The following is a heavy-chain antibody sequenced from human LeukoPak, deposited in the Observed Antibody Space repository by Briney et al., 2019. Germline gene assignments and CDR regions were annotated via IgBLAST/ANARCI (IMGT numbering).Heavy chain of an antibody. CDR2: ISGSGGST. D-gene: IGHD3-16*01. CDR1: GFTFSSYA. J-gene: IGHJ3*02. V-gene: IGHV3-23*01. CDR3: AKEDRYYDYVWGSTDAFDI. Sequence: RTGGSLRLSCAVSGFTFSSYAMSWVRQAPGKGLEWVSAISGSGGSTYYADSVKGRFTISRDNSKNTLYLQMNSLRAEDTAVYYCAKEDRYYDYVWGSTDAFDIWGQGTMVTVSS.